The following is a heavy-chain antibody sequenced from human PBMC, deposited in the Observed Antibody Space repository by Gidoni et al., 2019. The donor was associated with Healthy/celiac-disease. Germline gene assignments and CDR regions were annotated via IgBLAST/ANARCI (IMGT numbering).Heavy chain of an antibody. D-gene: IGHD4-17*01. CDR2: ISYDGSNK. J-gene: IGHJ2*01. CDR1: GFTFCRYA. V-gene: IGHV3-30-3*01. Sequence: QVQLVESGGGVVPPGSSLRLACAASGFTFCRYAMHWVRQAAGKGLEWVAVISYDGSNKYYADSVKGRFTISRDNSKNTLYLQMNSLRAEDTAVYYCARGTTRYFDLWGRGTLVTVSS. CDR3: ARGTTRYFDL.